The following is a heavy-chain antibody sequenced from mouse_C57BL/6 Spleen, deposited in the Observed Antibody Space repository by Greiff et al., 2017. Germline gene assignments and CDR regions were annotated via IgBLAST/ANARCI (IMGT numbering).Heavy chain of an antibody. Sequence: VQLKQSGPELVKPGASVKIPCKASGYTFTDYNMDWVKQSHGKSLEWIGDINPNNGGTIYNQKFKGKATLTVDKSSSTAYMELRSLTSEDSAVYYCARSYYGRYFDVWGTGTTVTVAS. CDR1: GYTFTDYN. D-gene: IGHD1-2*01. CDR3: ARSYYGRYFDV. V-gene: IGHV1-18*01. J-gene: IGHJ1*03. CDR2: INPNNGGT.